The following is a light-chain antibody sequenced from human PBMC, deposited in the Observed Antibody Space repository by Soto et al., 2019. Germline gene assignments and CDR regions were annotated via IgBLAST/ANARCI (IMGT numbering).Light chain of an antibody. CDR1: SSDIGGYNY. J-gene: IGLJ3*02. V-gene: IGLV2-14*01. CDR2: EVS. CDR3: SSFTRSSTWL. Sequence: QSALTQPPSASGPPGQAVTISCTGTSSDIGGYNYVSWYQQHPGKAPKLLIYEVSNRPSGVSNRFSASKSGDTAALTISGLQTEDEADYYCSSFTRSSTWLFGGGTKVTVL.